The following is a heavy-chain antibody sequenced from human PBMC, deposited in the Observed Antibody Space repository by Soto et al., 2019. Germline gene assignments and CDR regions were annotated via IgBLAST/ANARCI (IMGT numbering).Heavy chain of an antibody. CDR1: GHSSTHNG. V-gene: IGHV1-18*01. CDR3: ATDDMNRGRFDF. Sequence: GASVKVSCKASGHSSTHNGISWVRRAPGQGLEWMGWININRGDVNHAPKFQGRVTLTTDTSTTTAYMELRGLRLDDTAVYFCATDDMNRGRFDFWGHGTLVTVSS. CDR2: ININRGDV. J-gene: IGHJ4*01.